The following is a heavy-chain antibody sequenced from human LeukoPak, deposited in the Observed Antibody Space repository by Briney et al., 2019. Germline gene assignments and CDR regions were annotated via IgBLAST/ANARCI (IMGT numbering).Heavy chain of an antibody. CDR2: ISSNGGST. CDR1: GFTFSSYA. Sequence: GGSLRLSCSASGFTFSSYAMHWVRQAPGKGLEYVSAISSNGGSTYYADSVKGRFTISRDNSKNTLYLQMSSLRAGDTAVYYCVKETGRWLQLGHFDYWGQGTLVTVSS. CDR3: VKETGRWLQLGHFDY. V-gene: IGHV3-64D*06. D-gene: IGHD5-24*01. J-gene: IGHJ4*02.